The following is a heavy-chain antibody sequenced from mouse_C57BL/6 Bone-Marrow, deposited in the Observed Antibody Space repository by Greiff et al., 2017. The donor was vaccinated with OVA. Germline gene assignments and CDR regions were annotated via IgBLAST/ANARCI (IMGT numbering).Heavy chain of an antibody. CDR1: GYTFTSYW. CDR3: ARVGYYGSSFDY. CDR2: IYPGSGST. J-gene: IGHJ2*01. D-gene: IGHD1-1*01. V-gene: IGHV1-55*01. Sequence: QVQLQQPGAELVKPGASVKMSCKASGYTFTSYWITWVKQRPGQGLEWIGDIYPGSGSTNYNEKFKSKATLTVDTSSSTDYMQLSSLTSEDSAVYYCARVGYYGSSFDYWGQGTTLTVSS.